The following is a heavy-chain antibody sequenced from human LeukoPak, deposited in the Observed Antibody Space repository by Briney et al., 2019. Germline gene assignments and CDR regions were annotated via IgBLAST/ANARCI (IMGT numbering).Heavy chain of an antibody. CDR1: GFTFSSYS. CDR3: ARDAAVVGAIGFGY. D-gene: IGHD1-26*01. CDR2: ISSSSSYI. Sequence: PGGSLRLSCAASGFTFSSYSMNWVRQAPGKGLEWVSSISSSSSYIYYADSVKGRFTISRDNAENSLYLQMNSLRAEDTAVYYCARDAAVVGAIGFGYWGQGTLVTVSS. J-gene: IGHJ4*02. V-gene: IGHV3-21*01.